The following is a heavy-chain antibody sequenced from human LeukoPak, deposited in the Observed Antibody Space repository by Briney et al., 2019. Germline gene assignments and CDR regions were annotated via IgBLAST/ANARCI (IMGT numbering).Heavy chain of an antibody. CDR1: GYTFTSYD. V-gene: IGHV1-8*01. J-gene: IGHJ4*02. D-gene: IGHD4-17*01. CDR2: MNPNSGNT. Sequence: ASVKVSCKASGYTFTSYDINWVRQTTGQGLEWMEWMNPNSGNTGYAQKFQGRVTMTRNTSISTAYMGLSSLRSEDTAVYYCARAGPVTTGDYWGQGTLVTVSS. CDR3: ARAGPVTTGDY.